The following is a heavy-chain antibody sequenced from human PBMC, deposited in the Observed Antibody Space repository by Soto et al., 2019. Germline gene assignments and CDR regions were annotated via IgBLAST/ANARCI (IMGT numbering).Heavy chain of an antibody. CDR2: ISWNSGSI. Sequence: TLRLSCAASGFTFDDYAMHWVRQAPGKGLEWVSGISWNSGSIGYADSVKGRFTTSRDNAKNSLYLQMNSLRAEDTALYYCAKDGSTVATYNWFDPWGQGTLVTVSS. CDR3: AKDGSTVATYNWFDP. J-gene: IGHJ5*02. CDR1: GFTFDDYA. D-gene: IGHD5-12*01. V-gene: IGHV3-9*01.